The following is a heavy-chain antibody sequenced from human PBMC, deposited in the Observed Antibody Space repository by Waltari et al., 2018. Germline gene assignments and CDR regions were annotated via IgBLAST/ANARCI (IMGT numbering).Heavy chain of an antibody. Sequence: QVQLQQWGAGLLKPSETLSLTCAVYGGSFSGYYWSWIRQPPGKGLEWIGEINHSGSPNSPPSLKRRVTISVDTSKNQFSLKLSSVTAADTAVDYCARGGYVWGSYRYTRYYFDYWGQGTLVTVSS. CDR1: GGSFSGYY. J-gene: IGHJ4*02. CDR3: ARGGYVWGSYRYTRYYFDY. D-gene: IGHD3-16*02. CDR2: INHSGSP. V-gene: IGHV4-34*01.